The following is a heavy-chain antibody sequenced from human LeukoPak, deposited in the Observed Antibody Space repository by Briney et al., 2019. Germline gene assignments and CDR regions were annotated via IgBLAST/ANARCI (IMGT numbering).Heavy chain of an antibody. CDR2: IIRYNGDT. D-gene: IGHD2-2*01. CDR1: GYTFSIYA. V-gene: IGHV1-18*01. J-gene: IGHJ5*02. CDR3: ARDGPPEYQLPIWGWFDP. Sequence: ASVKVSCMASGYTFSIYAISWVRQAPGQGLEWMGWIIRYNGDTNYAQKFQGRVTMTTDTSTRTAYMELRSLRSDDTAVYYCARDGPPEYQLPIWGWFDPWGQGTLVTVSS.